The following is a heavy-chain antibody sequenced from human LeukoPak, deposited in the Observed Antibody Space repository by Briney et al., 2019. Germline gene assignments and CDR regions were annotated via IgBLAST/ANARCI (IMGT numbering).Heavy chain of an antibody. CDR2: ISYDGSNK. D-gene: IGHD5-18*01. J-gene: IGHJ4*02. Sequence: SCKVSGYTLTELSMHWVRQAPGKGLEWVAVISYDGSNKYYADSVKGRFTISRDNSKDTLYLQMDSLGAEDTAVYYCAKDRGYSYGYFDYWGQGTLVTVSS. V-gene: IGHV3-30-3*02. CDR3: AKDRGYSYGYFDY. CDR1: GYTLTELS.